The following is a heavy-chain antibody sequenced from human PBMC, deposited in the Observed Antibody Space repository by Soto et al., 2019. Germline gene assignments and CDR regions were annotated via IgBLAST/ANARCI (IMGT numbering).Heavy chain of an antibody. J-gene: IGHJ6*02. Sequence: SDTLSLTCTVSGGSISSIRFSWGWIRQPPGKGLEWIGAIYNTGRTSYNPSLKSRVTISVDMSKNQFSLKLTSVTAADTAVYYCARAHGGNSNYYYYGMDVWGQGTTVTVSS. CDR1: GGSISSIRFS. V-gene: IGHV4-39*01. CDR2: IYNTGRT. D-gene: IGHD2-15*01. CDR3: ARAHGGNSNYYYYGMDV.